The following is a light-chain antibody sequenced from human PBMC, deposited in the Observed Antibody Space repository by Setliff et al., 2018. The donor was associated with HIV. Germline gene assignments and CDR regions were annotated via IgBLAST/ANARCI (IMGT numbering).Light chain of an antibody. CDR1: SSDIGGYNY. CDR2: DVT. J-gene: IGLJ1*01. V-gene: IGLV2-14*03. Sequence: QSVLTQPASVSGSPGQSITISCTGTSSDIGGYNYVSWYQQLPGNTPKLLIYDVTNRPSGVPDRFSGSKSANTASLTISGLQAEDEADYYCSSYTGRSTFVFGTGTKVTVL. CDR3: SSYTGRSTFV.